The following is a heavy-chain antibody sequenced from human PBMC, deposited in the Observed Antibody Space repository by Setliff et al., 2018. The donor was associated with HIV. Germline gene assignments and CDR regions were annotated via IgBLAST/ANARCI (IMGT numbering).Heavy chain of an antibody. J-gene: IGHJ1*01. V-gene: IGHV3-15*01. CDR2: VKSKTDGGAT. CDR3: TRAVGLWYLYSQL. Sequence: GGSLRLSCATSGFTFSYAWMSWVRQAPGKGLEWVGRVKSKTDGGATDYAAPVKGRFIISRDESKNTVYLQMNSLKTGDTAMYYCTRAVGLWYLYSQLWGQGTLVTVSS. CDR1: GFTFSYAW. D-gene: IGHD2-15*01.